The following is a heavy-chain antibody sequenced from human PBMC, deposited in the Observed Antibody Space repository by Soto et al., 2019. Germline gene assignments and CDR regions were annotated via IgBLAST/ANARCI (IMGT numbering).Heavy chain of an antibody. D-gene: IGHD5-12*01. J-gene: IGHJ6*02. CDR1: ILSFDIYA. Sequence: EVQLLESGGGLVQPGGSLRLSCAASILSFDIYAMSWVRQAPGKGLEWVSATTGSGGTAYYAGSVKGRFTISRDNSKNTLYLQMDSLRAEDTAVYYCAKHSGYDHYYGMDVWGQGTTVTFSS. V-gene: IGHV3-23*01. CDR2: TTGSGGTA. CDR3: AKHSGYDHYYGMDV.